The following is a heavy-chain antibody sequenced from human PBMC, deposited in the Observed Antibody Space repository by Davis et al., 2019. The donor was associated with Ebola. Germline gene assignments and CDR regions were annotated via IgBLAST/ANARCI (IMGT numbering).Heavy chain of an antibody. Sequence: GESLKISCAASGFTFSSYGMHWVRQAPGKGLEWVAVISYDGSNKYYADSVKGRFTISRDNSKNTLYLQMNSLRAEDTAVYYCAKEPLDYWGQGTLVTVSS. V-gene: IGHV3-30*18. CDR3: AKEPLDY. J-gene: IGHJ4*02. CDR1: GFTFSSYG. CDR2: ISYDGSNK.